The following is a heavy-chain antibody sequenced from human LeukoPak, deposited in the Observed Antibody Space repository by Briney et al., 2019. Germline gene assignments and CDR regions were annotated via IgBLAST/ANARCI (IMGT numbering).Heavy chain of an antibody. J-gene: IGHJ4*02. Sequence: PSETLSLTCTVSGGSISSSSYYWGWIRQPPGKGLEWIGSIYYSGSTYYNPSLKSRVTISVDTSKNQFSLKLSSVTAADTAVYYCARVIRYYDSSGTYDYWGQGILVTVSS. CDR1: GGSISSSSYY. CDR2: IYYSGST. V-gene: IGHV4-39*07. D-gene: IGHD3-22*01. CDR3: ARVIRYYDSSGTYDY.